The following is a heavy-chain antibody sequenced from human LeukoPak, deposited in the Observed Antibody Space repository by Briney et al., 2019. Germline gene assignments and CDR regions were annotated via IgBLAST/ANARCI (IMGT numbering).Heavy chain of an antibody. CDR1: GGSISSGGYS. V-gene: IGHV4-30-2*01. Sequence: PSETLSLTCAVSGGSISSGGYSWSWIRQPPGKGLEWIGYMYHTGSTYYNPSLKSRVTISVDKSKNQFSLKLTSVTAADTAVYYCARGRRYYDSSGPSVAFDIWGQGTMVTVSS. J-gene: IGHJ3*02. CDR2: MYHTGST. D-gene: IGHD3-22*01. CDR3: ARGRRYYDSSGPSVAFDI.